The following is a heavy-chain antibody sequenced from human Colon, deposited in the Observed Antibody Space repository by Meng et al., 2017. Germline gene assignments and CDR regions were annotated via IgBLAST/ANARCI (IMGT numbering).Heavy chain of an antibody. CDR1: GDPFTNYG. CDR2: ITAHSGST. J-gene: IGHJ4*02. V-gene: IGHV1-18*01. Sequence: LVSSVAWVKKPGASVKVACKASGDPFTNYGISWVRQAPGQGLEWVGWITAHSGSTNYAQKFQGRVTMTTDTSTNTAYMELRSLGSDDTAVYYCARDQKYSFGTYFFDFWGQGTLVTVSS. D-gene: IGHD5-18*01. CDR3: ARDQKYSFGTYFFDF.